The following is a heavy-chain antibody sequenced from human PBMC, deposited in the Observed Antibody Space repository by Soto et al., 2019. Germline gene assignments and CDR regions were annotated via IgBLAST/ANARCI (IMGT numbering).Heavy chain of an antibody. D-gene: IGHD2-2*01. CDR3: AREALGVPAAMANWFDP. CDR1: GFTFSSYG. J-gene: IGHJ5*02. V-gene: IGHV3-33*01. Sequence: GGSLRLSCAASGFTFSSYGMHWVRQAPGKGLEWVAVIWYDGSNKYYADSVKGRFTISRDNSKNTLYLQMNSLRAEDTAVYYCAREALGVPAAMANWFDPWGQGTLVTVSS. CDR2: IWYDGSNK.